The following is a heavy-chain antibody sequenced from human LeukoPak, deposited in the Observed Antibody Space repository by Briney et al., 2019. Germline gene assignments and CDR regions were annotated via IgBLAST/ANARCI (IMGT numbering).Heavy chain of an antibody. CDR2: IDSDDGST. CDR1: GFTFSRDW. Sequence: GGSLRLSCAACGFTFSRDWIHWVRQVPGKGLVWVSRIDSDDGSTSYADSVKGRFTISRDNTKTTLYLQMNSLRAEDTAVYYCTPQATTVTYGPLFDYWGQGTLVTVSS. V-gene: IGHV3-74*01. D-gene: IGHD4-17*01. CDR3: TPQATTVTYGPLFDY. J-gene: IGHJ4*02.